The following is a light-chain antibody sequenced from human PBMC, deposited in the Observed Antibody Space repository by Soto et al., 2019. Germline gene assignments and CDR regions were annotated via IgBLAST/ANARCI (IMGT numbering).Light chain of an antibody. Sequence: QSVLTQPASVSGSRGQSITISCTGTSSDVGGSKFVSWYQQLPGKAPKLIISDVSDRPSGVSHRFSGSKSGNTASLTISGLQAEYEADYYCSSYNSVKSNVFGTGTEVTVL. CDR3: SSYNSVKSNV. J-gene: IGLJ1*01. CDR2: DVS. V-gene: IGLV2-14*03. CDR1: SSDVGGSKF.